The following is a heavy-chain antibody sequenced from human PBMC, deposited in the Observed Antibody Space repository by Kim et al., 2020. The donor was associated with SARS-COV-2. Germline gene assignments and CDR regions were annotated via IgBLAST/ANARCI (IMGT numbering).Heavy chain of an antibody. CDR2: IGYDGSNK. Sequence: GGSLRLSCAASGFTFSSYAMHWVRQAPGKGLEWVSVIGYDGSNKYYAYAVKGRFTISKDDSKNTLYQQKSSRGAEEAAEYYCGRDNRGYSCGWLYYCGQG. V-gene: IGHV3-30*04. CDR3: GRDNRGYSCGWLYY. J-gene: IGHJ4*02. D-gene: IGHD5-18*01. CDR1: GFTFSSYA.